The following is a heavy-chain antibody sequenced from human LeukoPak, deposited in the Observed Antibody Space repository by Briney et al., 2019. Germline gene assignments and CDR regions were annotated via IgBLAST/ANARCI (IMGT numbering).Heavy chain of an antibody. V-gene: IGHV3-15*01. CDR1: GFTFSSYS. Sequence: GGSLRLSCAASGFTFSSYSMNWVRQAPGKGLEWVGRIKSKTDGETTDYAAPVKGRFTISRDDSKNTLYLQMNSLKTEDTAVYYCTGTTSIQADYWGQGTLVTVSS. CDR2: IKSKTDGETT. J-gene: IGHJ4*02. CDR3: TGTTSIQADY. D-gene: IGHD2/OR15-2a*01.